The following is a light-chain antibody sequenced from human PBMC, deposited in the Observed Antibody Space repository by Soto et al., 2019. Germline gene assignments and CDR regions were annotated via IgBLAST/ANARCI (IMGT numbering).Light chain of an antibody. CDR1: QSISSNF. J-gene: IGKJ5*01. CDR2: GAS. Sequence: EIVLAQSPATLSLSPGDRATLSCRASQSISSNFLAWYQQKPGQAPRLLIYGASSRATGIPDRFSGSGSGTDFTLTISRLEPEDFAVYYCQQYGSSPITFGQGTRLEI. V-gene: IGKV3-20*01. CDR3: QQYGSSPIT.